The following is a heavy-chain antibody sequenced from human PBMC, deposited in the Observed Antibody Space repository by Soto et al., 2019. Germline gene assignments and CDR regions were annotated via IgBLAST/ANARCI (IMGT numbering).Heavy chain of an antibody. J-gene: IGHJ4*02. CDR3: ARDGRTPSPSYYFDY. Sequence: GGSLRLSCAASGFTFSSYSMNWVRQAPGKGLEWVSSISSSSSYIYYADSVKGRFTISRGNAKNSLYLQMNSLRAEDTAVYYCARDGRTPSPSYYFDYWGQGTLVTVSS. CDR2: ISSSSSYI. CDR1: GFTFSSYS. V-gene: IGHV3-21*01. D-gene: IGHD2-2*01.